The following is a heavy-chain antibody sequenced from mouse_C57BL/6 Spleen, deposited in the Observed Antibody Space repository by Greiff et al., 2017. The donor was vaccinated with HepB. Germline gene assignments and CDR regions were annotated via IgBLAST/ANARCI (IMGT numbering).Heavy chain of an antibody. Sequence: VKLMESGAELVKPGASVKMSCKASGYTFTTYPIEWMKQNHGKSLEWIGNFHPYNDDTKYNEKFKGKATLTVEKSSSTVYLELSRLTSDDSAVYYCARRGKDSNWFAYWGQGTLVTVSA. J-gene: IGHJ3*01. CDR3: ARRGKDSNWFAY. V-gene: IGHV1-47*01. CDR2: FHPYNDDT. D-gene: IGHD2-5*01. CDR1: GYTFTTYP.